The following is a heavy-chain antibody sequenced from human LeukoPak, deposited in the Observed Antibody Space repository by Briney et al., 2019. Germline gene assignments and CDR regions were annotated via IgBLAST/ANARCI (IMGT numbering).Heavy chain of an antibody. CDR2: FDPEDGET. J-gene: IGHJ3*02. CDR3: AFSGWLVAAAFDI. V-gene: IGHV1-24*01. CDR1: GYTLTELS. D-gene: IGHD6-19*01. Sequence: ASVKVSCKVSGYTLTELSMHWVRQAPGKGLEWMGGFDPEDGETIYAQKFQGSVTMTEDTSTDTAYMELGSLRSEDTAVYYCAFSGWLVAAAFDIWGQGTMVTVSS.